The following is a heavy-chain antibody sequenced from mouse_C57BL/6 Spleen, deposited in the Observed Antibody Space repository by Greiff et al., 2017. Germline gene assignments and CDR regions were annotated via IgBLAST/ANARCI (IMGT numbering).Heavy chain of an antibody. J-gene: IGHJ2*01. Sequence: EVQLQQSGPELVKPGASVKISCKASGYTFTDYYMNWVKQSHGKSLEWIGDINPNNGGTSYNQKFKGKATLTVDKSSSTAYMELRSLTSEDSAVYYCAISFDYVYYFDYWGQGTTLTVSS. D-gene: IGHD2-4*01. CDR3: AISFDYVYYFDY. CDR1: GYTFTDYY. V-gene: IGHV1-26*01. CDR2: INPNNGGT.